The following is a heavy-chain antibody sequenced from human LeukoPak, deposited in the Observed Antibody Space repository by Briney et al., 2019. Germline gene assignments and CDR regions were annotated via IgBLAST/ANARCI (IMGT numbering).Heavy chain of an antibody. CDR2: ISSSSSYI. Sequence: PGGSLRLSCAASGFTFSSYSMNWVRQAPGKGLEWVSSISSSSSYIYYADSVKGRFTISRDNAKNSLYLQMNRLRAEDTAVYYCASGSSWYALDYWGQGTLVTVSS. D-gene: IGHD6-13*01. CDR1: GFTFSSYS. CDR3: ASGSSWYALDY. J-gene: IGHJ4*02. V-gene: IGHV3-21*01.